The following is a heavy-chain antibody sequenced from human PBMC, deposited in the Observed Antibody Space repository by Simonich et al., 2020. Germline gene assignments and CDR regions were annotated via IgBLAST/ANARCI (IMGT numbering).Heavy chain of an antibody. Sequence: QVQLQQWGAGLLKPSETLSLTCAVYGGSFSGYYWSWIRPPPGKGRKWVGEINHSGSTKYNPSPKSRVTISVDTSKNQFSLKLSSVTAADTAVYYCARRRKVRGVQYYFDYWGQGTLVTVSS. CDR2: INHSGST. J-gene: IGHJ4*02. CDR3: ARRRKVRGVQYYFDY. D-gene: IGHD3-10*01. CDR1: GGSFSGYY. V-gene: IGHV4-34*01.